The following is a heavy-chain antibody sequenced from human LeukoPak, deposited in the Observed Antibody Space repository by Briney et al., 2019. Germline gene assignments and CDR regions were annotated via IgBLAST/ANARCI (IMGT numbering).Heavy chain of an antibody. CDR3: ARDLPFED. D-gene: IGHD2/OR15-2a*01. V-gene: IGHV1-2*06. CDR1: GYTFIAYH. Sequence: ASVKVSCKAPGYTFIAYHMHWVRQAPGQGLEWMGRIHPSSSATNYAQSFQGRVTLTRDTSINTPYMELSRLTSDDTAVYYCARDLPFEDWGQGTLVTVSS. CDR2: IHPSSSAT. J-gene: IGHJ4*02.